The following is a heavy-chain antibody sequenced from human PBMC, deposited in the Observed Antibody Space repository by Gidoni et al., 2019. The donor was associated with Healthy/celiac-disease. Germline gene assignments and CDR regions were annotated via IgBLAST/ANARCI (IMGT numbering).Heavy chain of an antibody. Sequence: QLQLQESGPGLVKPSETLSLTCTVSGGSISSSSYYWGWIRQPPGKGLEWIGSIYYSGSTYYNPSLKRRVTISVDTSKNQFSLKLSSVTAADTAVYYCARTRYSYGYPYYFDYWGQGTLVTVSS. CDR2: IYYSGST. CDR3: ARTRYSYGYPYYFDY. CDR1: GGSISSSSYY. J-gene: IGHJ4*02. D-gene: IGHD5-18*01. V-gene: IGHV4-39*01.